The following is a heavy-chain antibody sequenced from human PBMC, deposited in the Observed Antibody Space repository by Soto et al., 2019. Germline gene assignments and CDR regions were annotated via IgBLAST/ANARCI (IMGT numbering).Heavy chain of an antibody. Sequence: QVQLVQSGAEVKKPGASVKVSCKASGYTFTSYGISWVRQAPGQGLEWMGWISAYNGNTNYAQKLQGRVTMTTDTSTSRAYRELRSLRSDDTAVYYGARGSEWFGELSWFDPWGQGTLVTVSS. CDR3: ARGSEWFGELSWFDP. D-gene: IGHD3-10*01. V-gene: IGHV1-18*01. CDR1: GYTFTSYG. J-gene: IGHJ5*02. CDR2: ISAYNGNT.